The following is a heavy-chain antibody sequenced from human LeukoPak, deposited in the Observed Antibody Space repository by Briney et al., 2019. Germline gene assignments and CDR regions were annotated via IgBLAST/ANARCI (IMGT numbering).Heavy chain of an antibody. V-gene: IGHV4-59*01. D-gene: IGHD3-10*01. Sequence: SETLSLTCTVSGGSISSYYWSWIRQPPGKGLEWIGYIYYSGSTNYNPSLKSRVTISVDTSKNQFSLKLSSVTAADTAVYYCAREVTMVRGVNEYFDYWGQGTLVTVSS. CDR2: IYYSGST. CDR3: AREVTMVRGVNEYFDY. J-gene: IGHJ4*02. CDR1: GGSISSYY.